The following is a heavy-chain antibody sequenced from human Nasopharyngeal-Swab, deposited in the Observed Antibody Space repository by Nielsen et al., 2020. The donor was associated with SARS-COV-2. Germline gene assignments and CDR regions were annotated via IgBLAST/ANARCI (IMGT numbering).Heavy chain of an antibody. J-gene: IGHJ4*02. D-gene: IGHD1-26*01. V-gene: IGHV3-74*03. CDR2: IDNDGSST. CDR3: ARESYSWSWYGPDY. CDR1: GFTFTDYW. Sequence: GESLKISYTVSGFTFTDYWMHWLRQSPGKGPVWLSRIDNDGSSTTYADSVRGRFTISRDNARSTLFLQLHSLRAEDTAVYYCARESYSWSWYGPDYWGQGTQVTVSS.